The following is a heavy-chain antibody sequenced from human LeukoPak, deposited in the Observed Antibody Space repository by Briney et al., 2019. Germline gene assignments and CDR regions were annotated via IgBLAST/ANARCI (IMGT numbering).Heavy chain of an antibody. CDR1: GFTFSSYA. CDR3: ASNSADDFWSGYST. J-gene: IGHJ4*02. V-gene: IGHV3-30*01. CDR2: ISYDGSNK. Sequence: AGSLRLSCAASGFTFSSYAMHWVRQAPGKGLDWVAVISYDGSNKYYADSVKGRFTISRDNSKNTLYLQMNSLRAEDTAVYYCASNSADDFWSGYSTWGQRTLVTVSS. D-gene: IGHD3-3*01.